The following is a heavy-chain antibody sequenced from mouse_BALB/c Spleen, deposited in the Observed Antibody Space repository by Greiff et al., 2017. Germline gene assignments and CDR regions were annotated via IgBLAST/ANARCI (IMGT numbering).Heavy chain of an antibody. CDR2: INPNNGGT. J-gene: IGHJ4*01. CDR3: ARSDYYGYGYYAMDY. CDR1: GYTFTDYN. D-gene: IGHD1-2*01. Sequence: EVKLQQSGPELVKPGASVKIPCKASGYTFTDYNMDWVKQSHGKSLEWIGDINPNNGGTIYNQKFKGKATLTVDKSSSTAYMELRSLTSEDTAVYYCARSDYYGYGYYAMDYWGQGTSVTVSS. V-gene: IGHV1-18*01.